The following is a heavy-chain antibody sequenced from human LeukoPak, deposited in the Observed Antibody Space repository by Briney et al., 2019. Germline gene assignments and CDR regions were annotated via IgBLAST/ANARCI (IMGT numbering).Heavy chain of an antibody. D-gene: IGHD2-15*01. CDR2: ISTDGYTT. V-gene: IGHV3-74*01. J-gene: IGHJ4*02. CDR1: GLSFSAYK. Sequence: GGSMRLSCAASGLSFSAYKMHWVRQAPRKGLVWVSRISTDGYTTDYADFAQGRFTASRDNTKNTWSLEMNSLRAEDTAVYYCVVGGSPGYWGQGTLVTVSS. CDR3: VVGGSPGY.